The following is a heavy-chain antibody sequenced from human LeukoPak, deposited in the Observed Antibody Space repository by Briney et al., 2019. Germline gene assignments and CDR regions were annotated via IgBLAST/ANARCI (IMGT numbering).Heavy chain of an antibody. Sequence: SETLSLTCTVSGGSISSSSYYWGWIRQPPGKGLEWIGSIYYSGSTYYNPSLKSRVTISVDTSKNQFSLKLSSVTAADTAVYYCARDLSSSWLGYYYYYYMDVWGKGTTVTVSS. D-gene: IGHD6-13*01. J-gene: IGHJ6*03. CDR3: ARDLSSSWLGYYYYYYMDV. V-gene: IGHV4-39*07. CDR1: GGSISSSSYY. CDR2: IYYSGST.